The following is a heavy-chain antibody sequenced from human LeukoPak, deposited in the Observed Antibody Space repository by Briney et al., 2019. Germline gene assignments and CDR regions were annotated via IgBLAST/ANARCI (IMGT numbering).Heavy chain of an antibody. J-gene: IGHJ3*02. Sequence: PGGSLRLSCAASGFTVSSSYMSWVRQAPGKGLEWGSIIYSGGTTYYADSVKGRFTISRHTSKNTLYLQMNSLRAEDTAVYYCASRRDSSGYYPDAFDIWGQGTVVTVSS. CDR2: IYSGGTT. D-gene: IGHD3-22*01. V-gene: IGHV3-53*04. CDR3: ASRRDSSGYYPDAFDI. CDR1: GFTVSSSY.